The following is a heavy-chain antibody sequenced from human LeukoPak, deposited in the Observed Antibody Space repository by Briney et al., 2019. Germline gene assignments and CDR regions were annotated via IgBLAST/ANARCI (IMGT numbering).Heavy chain of an antibody. J-gene: IGHJ4*02. V-gene: IGHV3-21*01. CDR1: GFTFSSYS. Sequence: MSGGSLRLSCAASGFTFSSYSMNWTRQAPGKGLEWVSSISGSGEFIYYGDSVKGRVTISRDNGKNSLYLQMNSVRPEDMAVYYCARDDSHGYHFFDSWGRGTLVTVSS. D-gene: IGHD3-22*01. CDR3: ARDDSHGYHFFDS. CDR2: ISGSGEFI.